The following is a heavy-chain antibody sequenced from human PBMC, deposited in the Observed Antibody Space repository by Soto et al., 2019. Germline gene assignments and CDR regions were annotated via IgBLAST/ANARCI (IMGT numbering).Heavy chain of an antibody. D-gene: IGHD2-2*01. CDR2: IEHSRSS. CDR1: GGFISSGDYY. CDR3: AREVVPATVDFYYYYIDF. J-gene: IGHJ6*03. Sequence: QVQLQESGPGLVKPSQTLSLTCTVSGGFISSGDYYWNWIRQLPGKGLEWIGYIEHSRSSFYNPSLKGRVALALDTSNNELSLKLHSVTAADTAVYYCAREVVPATVDFYYYYIDFWGKGTTVTVSS. V-gene: IGHV4-31*03.